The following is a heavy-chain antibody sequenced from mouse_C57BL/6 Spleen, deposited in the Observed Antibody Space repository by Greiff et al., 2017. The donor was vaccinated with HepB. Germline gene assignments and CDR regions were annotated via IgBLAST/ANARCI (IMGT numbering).Heavy chain of an antibody. CDR2: IYPGGGYT. J-gene: IGHJ2*01. CDR3: ARNWEGYFDY. V-gene: IGHV1-63*01. Sequence: QVQLQQSGAELVRPGTSVKMSCKASGYTFTNYWIGWAKQRPGHGLEWIGDIYPGGGYTNYNEKFKGKATLTADKSSSTAYMQFSSLTSEDSAIYYCARNWEGYFDYWGQGTTLTVSS. CDR1: GYTFTNYW. D-gene: IGHD4-1*01.